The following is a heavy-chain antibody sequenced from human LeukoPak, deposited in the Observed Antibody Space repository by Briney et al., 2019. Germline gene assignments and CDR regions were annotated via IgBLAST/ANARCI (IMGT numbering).Heavy chain of an antibody. J-gene: IGHJ4*02. V-gene: IGHV4-59*01. D-gene: IGHD4-11*01. CDR1: GGSISSYY. CDR2: IYYSGST. Sequence: SETLSLTCTVSGGSISSYYWSWIRQPPGKGLEWIGYIYYSGSTNYNPSLKSRVTISVDTSKNQFSLKLSSVTAADTAVYYCAKSFSTVTTNYFDYWGQGTLVTVSS. CDR3: AKSFSTVTTNYFDY.